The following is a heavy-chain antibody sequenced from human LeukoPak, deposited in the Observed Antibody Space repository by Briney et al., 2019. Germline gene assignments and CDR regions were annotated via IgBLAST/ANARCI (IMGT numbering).Heavy chain of an antibody. CDR2: IYYSGST. V-gene: IGHV4-39*01. Sequence: SETLSLTCTVSGGSISSSSYYWGWIRQPPGKGLEWIGSIYYSGSTYYNPSLKSRVTISVDTSKNQFSLKLSSVTAADMAVYYCARHLGGSQYYFDYWGQGTLVTVSS. CDR1: GGSISSSSYY. CDR3: ARHLGGSQYYFDY. J-gene: IGHJ4*02. D-gene: IGHD1-26*01.